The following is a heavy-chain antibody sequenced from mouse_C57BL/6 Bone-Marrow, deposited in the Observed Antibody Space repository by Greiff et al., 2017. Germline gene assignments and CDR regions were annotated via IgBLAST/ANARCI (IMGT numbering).Heavy chain of an antibody. CDR1: GYTFTSYW. Sequence: QVQLQQPGAELVRPGSSVKLSCKASGYTFTSYWMDWMKQRPGQGLEWIGNIYPSDSETHYNQKFKDKATLTVDKSSSTAYMQLSSLTSEDSAVYYCARRMVTTAYWGQGTLVTVSA. V-gene: IGHV1-61*01. CDR2: IYPSDSET. J-gene: IGHJ3*01. CDR3: ARRMVTTAY. D-gene: IGHD2-3*01.